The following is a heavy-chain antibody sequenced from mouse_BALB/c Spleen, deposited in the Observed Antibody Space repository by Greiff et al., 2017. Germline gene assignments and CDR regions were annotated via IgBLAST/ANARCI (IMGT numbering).Heavy chain of an antibody. CDR3: ARWDDYDDYAMDY. V-gene: IGHV1S56*01. CDR2: IYPGNVNT. Sequence: QVQLKESGPELVKPGASVRISCKASGYTFTSYYIHWVKQRPGQGLEWIGWIYPGNVNTKYNEKFKGKATLTADKSSSTAYMQLSSLTSEDSAVYFCARWDDYDDYAMDYWGQGTSVTVSS. CDR1: GYTFTSYY. D-gene: IGHD2-4*01. J-gene: IGHJ4*01.